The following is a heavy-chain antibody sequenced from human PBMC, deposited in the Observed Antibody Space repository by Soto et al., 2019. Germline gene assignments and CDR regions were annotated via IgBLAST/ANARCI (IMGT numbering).Heavy chain of an antibody. CDR2: INAGNGNT. J-gene: IGHJ3*02. CDR1: GYTFTSYA. D-gene: IGHD2-8*01. CDR3: ARVGCTNGVCYIQIGAFDI. Sequence: ASVXVSCKASGYTFTSYAMHWVRQAPGQRLEWMGWINAGNGNTKYSQKFQGRVTITRDTSASTAYMELSSLRSEDTAVYYCARVGCTNGVCYIQIGAFDIWGQGTMVTVSS. V-gene: IGHV1-3*01.